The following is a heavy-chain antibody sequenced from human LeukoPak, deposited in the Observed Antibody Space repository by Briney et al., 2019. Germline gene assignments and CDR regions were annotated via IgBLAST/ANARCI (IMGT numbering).Heavy chain of an antibody. D-gene: IGHD3-9*01. V-gene: IGHV4-34*01. J-gene: IGHJ5*02. CDR3: ARGLRYFGWFGSQHRHNWFDP. Sequence: SETMSLTCALYGRSFSGYYWSWIRQPPGKGLEWIVEINLSGSPNYNPSLKRRVTISVETSKNQFSLKLRSVTAADTAVYYCARGLRYFGWFGSQHRHNWFDPWGEGTLVTVSS. CDR1: GRSFSGYY. CDR2: INLSGSP.